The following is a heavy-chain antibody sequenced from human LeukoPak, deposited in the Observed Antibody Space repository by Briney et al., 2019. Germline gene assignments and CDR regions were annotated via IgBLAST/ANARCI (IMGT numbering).Heavy chain of an antibody. D-gene: IGHD2-2*01. CDR3: ARGVDCSSTSCYLFGAFDI. CDR2: IIPIFGTA. CDR1: GGTFSSYA. J-gene: IGHJ3*02. V-gene: IGHV1-69*05. Sequence: SVTVSCKASGGTFSSYAISWVRQAPGQGLEWMGGIIPIFGTANYAQKFQGRVTITTDESTSTAYMELSSLRSEDTAVYYCARGVDCSSTSCYLFGAFDIWGQGTMATVSS.